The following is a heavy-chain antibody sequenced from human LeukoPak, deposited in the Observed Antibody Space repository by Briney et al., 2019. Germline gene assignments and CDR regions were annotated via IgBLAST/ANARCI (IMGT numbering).Heavy chain of an antibody. CDR3: ARGRGSWYGVYFHY. D-gene: IGHD6-13*01. CDR2: IKRDGSEK. Sequence: GGALRLSCAASGCTFTDYWMSLVRQAPGKGRERVANIKRDGSEKYYVDSVKVRFTISSDNAKNSLYLQLNSLRTEDTAVYYCARGRGSWYGVYFHYWGQGTLVTVSS. V-gene: IGHV3-7*01. CDR1: GCTFTDYW. J-gene: IGHJ4*02.